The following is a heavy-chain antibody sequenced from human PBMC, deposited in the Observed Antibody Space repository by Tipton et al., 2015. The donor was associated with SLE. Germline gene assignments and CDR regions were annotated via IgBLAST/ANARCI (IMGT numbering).Heavy chain of an antibody. D-gene: IGHD6-6*01. Sequence: LRLSCAVYGGSLSGYYWSWIRQPPGKGLEWIGEINHSGSTNYNPSLKSRVTISVDTSKNQFSLKLSSVTAADTAVYYCARGAARPYYFDYWGQGTLVTVSS. V-gene: IGHV4-34*01. CDR1: GGSLSGYY. CDR3: ARGAARPYYFDY. J-gene: IGHJ4*02. CDR2: INHSGST.